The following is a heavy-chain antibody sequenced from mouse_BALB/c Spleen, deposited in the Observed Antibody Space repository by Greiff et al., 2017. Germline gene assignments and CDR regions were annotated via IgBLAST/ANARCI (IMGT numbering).Heavy chain of an antibody. J-gene: IGHJ2*01. CDR1: GYTFSSYW. Sequence: QVQLQQSGAELMKPGASVKISCKATGYTFSSYWIEWVKQRPGHGLEWIGEILPGSGSTNYNEKFKGKATFTADTSSNTAYMQLSSLTSEDSAVYYCARKNEGYFFDYWGQGTTLTVSS. CDR2: ILPGSGST. CDR3: ARKNEGYFFDY. D-gene: IGHD1-2*01. V-gene: IGHV1-9*01.